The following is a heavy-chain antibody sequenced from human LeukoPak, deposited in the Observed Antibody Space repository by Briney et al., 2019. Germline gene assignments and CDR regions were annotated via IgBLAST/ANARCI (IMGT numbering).Heavy chain of an antibody. CDR1: GFTFDDYA. Sequence: GGSLRLSCAASGFTFDDYAMHWVRQAPGKGLEWVSGISWNSGSIGYADSVKGRFTISRDNAKNSLYLQMNSLRAEDTALYYCAKLVGGDYEGVQGYFDYWGQGTLVTVSS. V-gene: IGHV3-9*01. J-gene: IGHJ4*02. CDR3: AKLVGGDYEGVQGYFDY. CDR2: ISWNSGSI. D-gene: IGHD4-17*01.